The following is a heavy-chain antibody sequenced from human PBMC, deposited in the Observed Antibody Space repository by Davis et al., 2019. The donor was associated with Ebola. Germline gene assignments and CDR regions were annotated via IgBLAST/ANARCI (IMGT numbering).Heavy chain of an antibody. CDR2: IRGSGST. CDR3: ATRGRYGDYVWGYYGMDV. D-gene: IGHD4-17*01. CDR1: GLTFSGYA. J-gene: IGHJ6*02. Sequence: PGGSLRLSCEVSGLTFSGYAMIWVRQAPGKGLEWIADIRGSGSTHYADSVKGRFTISRDNSKSTLYLQMNSLRAEDTAVYYCATRGRYGDYVWGYYGMDVWGQGTTVTVSS. V-gene: IGHV3-23*01.